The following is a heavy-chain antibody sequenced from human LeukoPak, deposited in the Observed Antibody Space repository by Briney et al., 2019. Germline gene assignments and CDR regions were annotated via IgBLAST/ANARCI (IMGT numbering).Heavy chain of an antibody. CDR3: ARMRYCTNGVCYINPRFDP. D-gene: IGHD2-8*01. J-gene: IGHJ5*02. CDR1: GYTFTGYY. CDR2: INPNSGGT. V-gene: IGHV1-2*02. Sequence: GASVKVSCKASGYTFTGYYMHWVRQAPGQGLEWMGWINPNSGGTNYAQKFQGRVTMTRDTSISTAYMELSRLRSDDTAVYYCARMRYCTNGVCYINPRFDPWGQGTLVTVSS.